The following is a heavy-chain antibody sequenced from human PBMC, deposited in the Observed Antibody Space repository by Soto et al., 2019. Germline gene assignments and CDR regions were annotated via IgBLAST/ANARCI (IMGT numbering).Heavy chain of an antibody. J-gene: IGHJ4*02. D-gene: IGHD3-22*01. Sequence: ESGGGVVQPGRSLRLSCAASGFTFSSYGMHWVRQAPGKGLEWVAVISYDGSNKYYADSVKGRFTISRDNSKNTLYLQMNSLRAEDTAVYYCAKDRGDSSGYYPYGYWGRGTLVTVSS. CDR1: GFTFSSYG. CDR3: AKDRGDSSGYYPYGY. V-gene: IGHV3-30*18. CDR2: ISYDGSNK.